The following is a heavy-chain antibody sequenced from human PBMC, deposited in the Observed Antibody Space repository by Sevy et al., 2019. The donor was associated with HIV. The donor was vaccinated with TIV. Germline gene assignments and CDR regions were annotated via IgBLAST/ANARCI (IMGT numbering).Heavy chain of an antibody. Sequence: RGSLRLSCAASGFTFSSYSMNWVRQAPGKGLEWVSYISSSSSTIYYADSVKGRFTISRDNAKNSLYLQMNSLRDEDTAVYYCAREGYDFWSGCVDVWGKGTTVTVSS. V-gene: IGHV3-48*02. CDR3: AREGYDFWSGCVDV. D-gene: IGHD3-3*01. J-gene: IGHJ6*04. CDR1: GFTFSSYS. CDR2: ISSSSSTI.